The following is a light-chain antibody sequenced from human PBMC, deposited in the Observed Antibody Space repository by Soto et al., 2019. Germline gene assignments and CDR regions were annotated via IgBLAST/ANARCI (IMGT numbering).Light chain of an antibody. CDR2: GAS. CDR1: QSVSSNF. CDR3: QQYGTSPPT. V-gene: IGKV3-20*01. J-gene: IGKJ1*01. Sequence: EIVLTQSPGTLSLSAGERATLSCKASQSVSSNFLAWYQRKPGQAPRLLIYGASYRATDIPYRFSGSGSGTDFTLTITRLEPEDCAVYYCQQYGTSPPTFGQGTKVEI.